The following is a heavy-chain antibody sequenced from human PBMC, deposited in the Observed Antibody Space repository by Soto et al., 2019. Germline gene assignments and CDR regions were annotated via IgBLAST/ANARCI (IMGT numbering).Heavy chain of an antibody. Sequence: QVHLVESGGGVVQPGRSLRLSCAASGFTFSSYVMHWVRQAPGKGLEWVAVISYDGSDKYYADSVKGRFTISRDNSKHTLYMRMSSLRVEDTAVYYCAKDPEGYCSRTRCYTYQGLDVWGQGTTVTVSS. J-gene: IGHJ6*02. D-gene: IGHD2-2*01. CDR1: GFTFSSYV. CDR2: ISYDGSDK. V-gene: IGHV3-30*18. CDR3: AKDPEGYCSRTRCYTYQGLDV.